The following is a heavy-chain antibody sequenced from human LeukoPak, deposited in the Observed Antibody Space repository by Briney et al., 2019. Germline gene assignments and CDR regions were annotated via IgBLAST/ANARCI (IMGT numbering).Heavy chain of an antibody. CDR2: IYYSGST. CDR3: AREVFGEYWFDP. V-gene: IGHV4-39*07. Sequence: SETLSLTCTVSGGSISSSSYYWGWIRQPPEKGLEWIGSIYYSGSTYYNPSLKSRVTISVDTSKNQFSLKLSSVTAADTAVYYCAREVFGEYWFDPWGQGTLVTVSS. D-gene: IGHD3-10*01. CDR1: GGSISSSSYY. J-gene: IGHJ5*02.